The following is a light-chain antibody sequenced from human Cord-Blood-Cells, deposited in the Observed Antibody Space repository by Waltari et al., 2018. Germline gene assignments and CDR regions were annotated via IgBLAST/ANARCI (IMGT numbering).Light chain of an antibody. CDR3: SSYPSSSTWV. CDR2: DVS. CDR1: SSDVGGYNY. V-gene: IGLV2-14*01. J-gene: IGLJ3*02. Sequence: QSALTQPASVSGSPGQSITISCTGTSSDVGGYNYVSWYQQHPGKAPELMIYDVSKRSSGVFNRFSGSKSEHTAPLTISGLQAEDEADYYCSSYPSSSTWVFGGGTKLTVL.